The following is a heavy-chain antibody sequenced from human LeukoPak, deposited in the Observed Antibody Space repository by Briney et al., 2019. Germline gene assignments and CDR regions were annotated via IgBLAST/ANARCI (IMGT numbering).Heavy chain of an antibody. D-gene: IGHD6-19*01. V-gene: IGHV3-21*01. J-gene: IGHJ5*02. CDR3: ARDFWGYSSHSPLDP. Sequence: GGSLRLSCAASGFTFSTYTMNWVRQAPGKGLEWVSSISSSSSYIYYADSMKGRFTISRDNAKNSLYLQMNSLRAEDTAVYYCARDFWGYSSHSPLDPWGQGTLVTVSS. CDR1: GFTFSTYT. CDR2: ISSSSSYI.